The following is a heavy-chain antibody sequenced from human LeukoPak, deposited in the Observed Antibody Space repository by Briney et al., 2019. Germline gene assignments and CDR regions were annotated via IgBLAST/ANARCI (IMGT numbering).Heavy chain of an antibody. CDR3: AGNRILTGYYLFDY. Sequence: GRSLRLSCAASGFTFSSSSMNWVRQAPGKGLEWVSYISSSGTTIYYADSVKGRFTISRDNAKNSLYLQMNSLRAEDTAVYYCAGNRILTGYYLFDYWGQGTLVTVSS. CDR2: ISSSGTTI. V-gene: IGHV3-48*04. J-gene: IGHJ4*02. CDR1: GFTFSSSS. D-gene: IGHD3-9*01.